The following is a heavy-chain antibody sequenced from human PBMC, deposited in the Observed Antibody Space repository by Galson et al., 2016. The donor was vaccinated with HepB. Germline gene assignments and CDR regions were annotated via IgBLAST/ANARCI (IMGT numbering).Heavy chain of an antibody. CDR3: AKEVGYRNTWYPFDY. D-gene: IGHD6-13*01. CDR1: GYIFTDYY. J-gene: IGHJ4*02. V-gene: IGHV1-2*06. CDR2: INPRSGVT. Sequence: SVKVSCKASGYIFTDYYMHWVRQAPGQGLEWMGRINPRSGVTSYAQEFEGRVTMTRDMSITTFYMDLSGLRSDDTAVYYCAKEVGYRNTWYPFDYWGQGSLVTVSS.